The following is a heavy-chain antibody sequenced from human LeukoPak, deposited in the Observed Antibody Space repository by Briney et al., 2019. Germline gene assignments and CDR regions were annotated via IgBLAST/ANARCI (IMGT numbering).Heavy chain of an antibody. Sequence: GGSLRLSCEASGFIFDDYAMHWVRQAPGKGLEWVSGISWNDDIIAYADSVKGRFTISRDNAKNSLYLQMNSLRVEDTAFYYCAKVIWSAVGTRTHFDYWGQGILVTVSS. CDR1: GFIFDDYA. CDR2: ISWNDDII. D-gene: IGHD3-16*01. J-gene: IGHJ4*02. CDR3: AKVIWSAVGTRTHFDY. V-gene: IGHV3-9*01.